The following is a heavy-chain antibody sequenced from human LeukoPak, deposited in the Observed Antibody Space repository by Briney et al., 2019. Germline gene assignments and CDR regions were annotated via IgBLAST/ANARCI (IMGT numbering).Heavy chain of an antibody. CDR3: ARGGLTGTRYYFDF. CDR1: GFKFDDYT. J-gene: IGHJ4*02. Sequence: PGRSLRLSCEGSGFKFDDYTMHWVRQVPGKGLEWVSGINGDSRSLGYADSVKTRFTISRDNAKNSLSLLMVNLRGEDAALYYCARGGLTGTRYYFDFWGQGTLVTVSS. CDR2: INGDSRSL. V-gene: IGHV3-9*01. D-gene: IGHD3-9*01.